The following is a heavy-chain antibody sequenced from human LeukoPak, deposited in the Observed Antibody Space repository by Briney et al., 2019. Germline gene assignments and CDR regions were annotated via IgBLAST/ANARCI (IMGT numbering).Heavy chain of an antibody. CDR1: GFTFSSYA. CDR3: AKDHDSSGYFDWFDP. J-gene: IGHJ5*02. V-gene: IGHV3-23*01. CDR2: ISGSGGST. Sequence: GGSLRLSCAASGFTFSSYAMSWVRQAPGKGLEWVSAISGSGGSTYYADSVKGRSAISRDNSKNTLYLQMNSLRAEDTAVYYCAKDHDSSGYFDWFDPWGQGTLVTVSS. D-gene: IGHD3-22*01.